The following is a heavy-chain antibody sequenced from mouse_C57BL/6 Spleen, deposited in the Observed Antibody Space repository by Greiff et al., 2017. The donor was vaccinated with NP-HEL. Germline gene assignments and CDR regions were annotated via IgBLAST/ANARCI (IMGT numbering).Heavy chain of an antibody. CDR2: INYDGSST. CDR1: GFTFSDYY. CDR3: ARDSNYVTFDY. D-gene: IGHD2-5*01. J-gene: IGHJ2*01. Sequence: EVKLVESEGGLVQPGSSMKLSCTASGFTFSDYYMAWVRQVPEKGLEWVANINYDGSSTYYLDSLKSRFIISRDNAKNILYLQMSSLKSEDTATYYCARDSNYVTFDYWGQGTTLTVSS. V-gene: IGHV5-16*01.